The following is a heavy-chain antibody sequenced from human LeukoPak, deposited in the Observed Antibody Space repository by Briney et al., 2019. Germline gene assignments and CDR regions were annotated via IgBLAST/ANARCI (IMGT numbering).Heavy chain of an antibody. V-gene: IGHV3-23*01. J-gene: IGHJ4*02. D-gene: IGHD6-13*01. CDR3: AKDRPTEGVDSSSWFLFDY. CDR1: GFTFSSYG. CDR2: ISGSGGST. Sequence: GGSLRLSCAASGFTFSSYGMHWVRQAPGKGLEWVSAISGSGGSTYYADSVKGRFTISGDNSKNTLYLQMNSLRAEDTAVYYCAKDRPTEGVDSSSWFLFDYWGQGTLVTVSS.